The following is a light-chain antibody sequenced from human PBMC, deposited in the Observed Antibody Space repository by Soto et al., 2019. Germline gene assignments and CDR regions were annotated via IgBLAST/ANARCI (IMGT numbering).Light chain of an antibody. CDR1: SSNIGSNA. CDR2: GNN. V-gene: IGLV1-44*01. J-gene: IGLJ2*01. CDR3: AACDDSLNGL. Sequence: QSVLIQPPSASVTPGQRVTISCSGSSSNIGSNAVLWYQQLPGTAPKLLIYGNNQRPSVVPDRFSASKSGTSASLAISGRQSADEADYHCAACDDSLNGLFGGGTKLTVL.